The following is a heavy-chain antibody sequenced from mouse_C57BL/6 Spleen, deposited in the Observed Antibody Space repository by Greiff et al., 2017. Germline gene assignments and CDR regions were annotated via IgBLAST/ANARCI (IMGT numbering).Heavy chain of an antibody. V-gene: IGHV1-74*01. CDR1: GYTFTSYW. D-gene: IGHD2-4*01. CDR2: IHPSDSDT. CDR3: AIGPFYDYDEYWFDY. J-gene: IGHJ2*01. Sequence: QVQLQQPGAELVKPGASVKVSCKASGYTFTSYWMHWVKQRPGQGLEWIGRIHPSDSDTNYNQKFKGKATLTVDKSSSSAYMQLSSRTSEYSAVYYCAIGPFYDYDEYWFDYWGQGTTLTVSS.